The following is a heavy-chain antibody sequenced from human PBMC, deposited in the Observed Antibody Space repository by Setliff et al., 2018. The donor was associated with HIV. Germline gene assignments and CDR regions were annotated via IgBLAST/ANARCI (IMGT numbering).Heavy chain of an antibody. V-gene: IGHV3-33*06. J-gene: IGHJ4*01. Sequence: LRLSCAASGFTFSTYVMHWVRLAPGKGLEWVAIIFYDGSNKYYADSVKGRFTISRDNSKNTPYLQMNSLRAEDTAVYYCAKEPSSCSAPRPSLCGYFDSCGQGTEVTVSS. CDR2: IFYDGSNK. CDR3: AKEPSSCSAPRPSLCGYFDS. CDR1: GFTFSTYV. D-gene: IGHD2-21*01.